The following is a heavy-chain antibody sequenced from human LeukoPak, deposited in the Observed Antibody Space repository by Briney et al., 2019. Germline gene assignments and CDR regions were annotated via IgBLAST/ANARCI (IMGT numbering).Heavy chain of an antibody. CDR3: ARVGRRAFDI. CDR1: GFTFSSYG. V-gene: IGHV3-30*03. CDR2: ISYDGSNK. Sequence: GGSLRLSCAASGFTFSSYGMYWVRQAPGKGLEWVAVISYDGSNKYYADSVKGRFTISRDNSKNTLYLQMNSLRAEDTAVYYCARVGRRAFDIWGQGTMVTVSS. D-gene: IGHD2-15*01. J-gene: IGHJ3*02.